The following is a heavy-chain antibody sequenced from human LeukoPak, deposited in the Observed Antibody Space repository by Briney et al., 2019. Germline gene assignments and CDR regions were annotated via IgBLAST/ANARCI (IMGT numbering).Heavy chain of an antibody. Sequence: SETLSLTCTVSGGSISSYYWSWIRQPPGKGLEWIGYIYTSGSTNYNPSLKSRVTISVDTSKNQFSLKLSSVTAADTAVYYCARATSGYYYYMDVWGKGTTVTVSS. CDR2: IYTSGST. CDR3: ARATSGYYYYMDV. CDR1: GGSISSYY. D-gene: IGHD1-26*01. V-gene: IGHV4-4*09. J-gene: IGHJ6*03.